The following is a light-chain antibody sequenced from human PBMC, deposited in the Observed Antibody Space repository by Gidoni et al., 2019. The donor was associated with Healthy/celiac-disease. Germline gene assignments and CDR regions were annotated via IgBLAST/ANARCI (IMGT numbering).Light chain of an antibody. CDR1: ALPKQY. Sequence: SYELTQPPSVPVSPGQTARITCSGDALPKQYAYWYQQKPGQAPVLVIYKDSERPSGIPERFSGSSSGTTVTLTISGVQAEDAAYYYCQSADSSGTYYVFGTGTKVTVL. CDR3: QSADSSGTYYV. CDR2: KDS. V-gene: IGLV3-25*03. J-gene: IGLJ1*01.